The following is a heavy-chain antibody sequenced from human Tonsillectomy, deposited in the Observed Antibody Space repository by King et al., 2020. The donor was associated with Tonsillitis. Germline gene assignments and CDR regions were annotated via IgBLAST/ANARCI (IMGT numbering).Heavy chain of an antibody. CDR3: AHRKNAAASGTGAFDI. V-gene: IGHV2-5*05. CDR1: GFSPSTSGVG. CDR2: IYWDDDK. J-gene: IGHJ3*02. D-gene: IGHD6-13*01. Sequence: TLKESGPTLVKPTQTLTLTCTFSGFSPSTSGVGLGWIRQPPGKALEWLALIYWDDDKRYGPSLRSRVTIAKDTSKNQVVLTMTKMDPVDTGTYYCAHRKNAAASGTGAFDIWGQGTVVTVSS.